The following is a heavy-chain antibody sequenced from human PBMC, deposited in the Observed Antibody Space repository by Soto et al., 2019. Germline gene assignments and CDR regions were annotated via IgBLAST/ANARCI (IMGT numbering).Heavy chain of an antibody. V-gene: IGHV1-3*01. D-gene: IGHD3-10*01. J-gene: IGHJ4*02. CDR1: GYTFTSYT. Sequence: QVQLEQSGAEVKKPGASVKISCKTSGYTFTSYTLHWVRQAPGQGLEWMGWINAGNGREKYSQRFKDRVSLPTAKSATTAYRELRSPTSEDTAVYFCARGGGWVGEASFDSWGQGTQVIVSS. CDR2: INAGNGRE. CDR3: ARGGGWVGEASFDS.